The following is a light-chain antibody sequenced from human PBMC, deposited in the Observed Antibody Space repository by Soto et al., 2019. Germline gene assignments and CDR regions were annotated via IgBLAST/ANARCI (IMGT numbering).Light chain of an antibody. V-gene: IGLV1-40*01. CDR1: SSNIGTGYD. CDR2: GTS. CDR3: QSYDSSLSGSV. J-gene: IGLJ2*01. Sequence: QSVLTQPPSVSGAPGQRVTISCTGSSSNIGTGYDVQWYPQLPGTAPKLLIYGTSNRPSGVPDRFSGSKSGTSASLAITGLQAEDEADYYCQSYDSSLSGSVFGGGTKLTVL.